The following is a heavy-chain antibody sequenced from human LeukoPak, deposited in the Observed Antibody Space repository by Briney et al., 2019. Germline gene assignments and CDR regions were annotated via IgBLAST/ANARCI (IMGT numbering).Heavy chain of an antibody. CDR3: VRYDVEARRFDY. J-gene: IGHJ4*02. CDR2: INNEGSGT. V-gene: IGHV3-74*01. Sequence: GGSLRLSCAASGFTFSSYWMSWVRHAPGKGLVWVSRINNEGSGTDYADSVKGRFTISRVNVDNTLYLQMNSLSVDDTAMYYCVRYDVEARRFDYWGQGTLVTISS. D-gene: IGHD1-1*01. CDR1: GFTFSSYW.